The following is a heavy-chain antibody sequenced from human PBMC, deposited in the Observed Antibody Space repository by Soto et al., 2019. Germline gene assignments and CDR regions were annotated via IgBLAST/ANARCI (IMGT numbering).Heavy chain of an antibody. CDR3: AKGSYTNSWYYFDH. Sequence: EVQLLESGGGLVQPGGSLRLSCAASGFTFGSYALTWVRQAPGKGLEWVSAITGSGGSTYYAYFVEGRFTISRDNSKNTVYLQRYSLRAEDTAVYYCAKGSYTNSWYYFDHWGQGTLLTVSS. J-gene: IGHJ4*02. V-gene: IGHV3-23*01. CDR1: GFTFGSYA. D-gene: IGHD6-13*01. CDR2: ITGSGGST.